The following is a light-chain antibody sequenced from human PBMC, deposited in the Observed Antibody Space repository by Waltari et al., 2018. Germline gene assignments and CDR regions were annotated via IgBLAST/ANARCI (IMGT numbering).Light chain of an antibody. J-gene: IGKJ1*01. CDR1: QSVLNSSNNKNY. Sequence: DIVLPQSPDSLSLSLAATATINCTSSQSVLNSSNNKNYLAWYQQKPGQPPKLLIYWASTRESGVPDRFSGSGSGTDFTLTISSLQAEDVAVYYCQQYYSTPQTFGQGTKVEIK. CDR3: QQYYSTPQT. V-gene: IGKV4-1*01. CDR2: WAS.